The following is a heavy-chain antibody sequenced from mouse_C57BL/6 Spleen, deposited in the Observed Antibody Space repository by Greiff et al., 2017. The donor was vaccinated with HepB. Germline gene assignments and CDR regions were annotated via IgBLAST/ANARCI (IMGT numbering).Heavy chain of an antibody. V-gene: IGHV2-2*01. CDR2: IWSGGST. J-gene: IGHJ4*01. CDR1: GFSLTSYG. Sequence: VKLMESGPGLVQPSQSLSITCTVSGFSLTSYGVHWVRQSPGKGLEWLGVIWSGGSTDYNAAFISRLSISKDNSKSQVFFKMNSLQADDTAIYYCARNEDYDYYYAMDYWGQGTSVTVSS. CDR3: ARNEDYDYYYAMDY. D-gene: IGHD2-4*01.